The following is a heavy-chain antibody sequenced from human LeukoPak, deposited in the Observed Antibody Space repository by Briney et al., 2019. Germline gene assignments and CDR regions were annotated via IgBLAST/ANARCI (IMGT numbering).Heavy chain of an antibody. J-gene: IGHJ4*02. CDR1: GFSLSTSGMR. V-gene: IGHV2-70*04. D-gene: IGHD3-22*01. Sequence: SGPALVKPTQTLTLTCTFSGFSLSTSGMRVSWIRQPPGKALEWLARIDWDDDKFYSTSLKTRLTISKDTSKNQVVLTMTNMDPVDTATYYCARTQYYYDSSGYYFFDYWGQGTLSPSPQ. CDR2: IDWDDDK. CDR3: ARTQYYYDSSGYYFFDY.